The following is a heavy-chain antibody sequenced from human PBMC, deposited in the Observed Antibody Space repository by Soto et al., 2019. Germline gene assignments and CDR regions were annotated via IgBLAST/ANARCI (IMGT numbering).Heavy chain of an antibody. Sequence: QTQVVESGGGVVQPGTSLRLSCAASGFTFNSYAFNWVRKLQGRGREGMGGFSYDGTKKHYADSIKGRFAISRDNSRNTVYLQLNSLRPEDTAVYYCATMGPGPILEDRFYYYVIDVWGQGTTVTVSS. J-gene: IGHJ6*02. CDR2: FSYDGTKK. V-gene: IGHV3-30*09. CDR1: GFTFNSYA. CDR3: ATMGPGPILEDRFYYYVIDV. D-gene: IGHD3-10*02.